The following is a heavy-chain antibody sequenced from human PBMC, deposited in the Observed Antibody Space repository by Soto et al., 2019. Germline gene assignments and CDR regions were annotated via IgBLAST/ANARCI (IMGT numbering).Heavy chain of an antibody. J-gene: IGHJ4*02. CDR2: IGAAGDT. CDR1: GFTFSSYD. CDR3: ASGGWGSSWYEGGSRIDY. Sequence: EVQLVESGGGLVQPGGSLRLSCAASGFTFSSYDMHWVRQVTGKGLEWVSAIGAAGDTYYPDSVKGRFTISRENAKNSLYLQMNSLRAEDTAVYYCASGGWGSSWYEGGSRIDYWGQGPLVTVSS. V-gene: IGHV3-13*01. D-gene: IGHD6-13*01.